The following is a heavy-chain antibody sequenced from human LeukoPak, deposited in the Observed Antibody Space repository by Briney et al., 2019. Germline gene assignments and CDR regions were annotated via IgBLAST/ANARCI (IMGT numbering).Heavy chain of an antibody. Sequence: SVKVSCKASGFTFTSSAMQWVRQARGQRLEWIGWIVVGSGNTNYAQKFQERVTITRDMSTSTAYMELSSLRSEDTAVYYCARGGPGSPPKYSGSHRSFDYWGQGTLVTVSS. CDR3: ARGGPGSPPKYSGSHRSFDY. D-gene: IGHD1-26*01. CDR1: GFTFTSSA. J-gene: IGHJ4*02. CDR2: IVVGSGNT. V-gene: IGHV1-58*02.